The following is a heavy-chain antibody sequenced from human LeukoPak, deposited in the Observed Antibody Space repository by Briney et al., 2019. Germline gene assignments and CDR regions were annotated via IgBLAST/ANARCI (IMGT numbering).Heavy chain of an antibody. D-gene: IGHD1-7*01. V-gene: IGHV3-48*01. CDR2: INSGSSAI. Sequence: GGSLRLSCAASGFTFSSYSMNWVRQAPGKGLEWVSYINSGSSAIYYADSVKGRFTISRDYAKNSLYLQMNSLRAEDTAVYYCARDWNWAFDYWGQGTLVTVSS. CDR3: ARDWNWAFDY. CDR1: GFTFSSYS. J-gene: IGHJ4*02.